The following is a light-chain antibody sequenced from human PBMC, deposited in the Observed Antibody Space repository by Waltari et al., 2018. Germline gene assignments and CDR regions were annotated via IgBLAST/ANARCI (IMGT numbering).Light chain of an antibody. CDR1: SSNSGSNY. Sequence: QSVLTQPPSASGTPGPRVTISCSGSSSNSGSNYVYWYQHLPGTAPKLLIYRNNQRPSGVPDRFSGSKSGTSASLAISGLRSEDEADYYCAAWDDSLSVVFGGGTKLTVL. CDR3: AAWDDSLSVV. J-gene: IGLJ2*01. CDR2: RNN. V-gene: IGLV1-47*01.